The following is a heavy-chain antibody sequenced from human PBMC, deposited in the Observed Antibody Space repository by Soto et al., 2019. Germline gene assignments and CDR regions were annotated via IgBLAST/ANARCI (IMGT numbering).Heavy chain of an antibody. Sequence: SETLSLTCTVSGGSISSGGYYWSWIRQHPGKGLEWIGYIYYSGSTYYNPSLKSRVTISVDTSKNQFSLKLSSVTAADTAVYYCARDRPDCGELDPWGQGTLVTVS. CDR2: IYYSGST. D-gene: IGHD4-17*01. J-gene: IGHJ5*02. CDR1: GGSISSGGYY. CDR3: ARDRPDCGELDP. V-gene: IGHV4-31*03.